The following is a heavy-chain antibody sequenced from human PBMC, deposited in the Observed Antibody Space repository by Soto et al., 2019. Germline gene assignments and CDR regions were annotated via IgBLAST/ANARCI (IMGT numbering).Heavy chain of an antibody. CDR3: AKIAMDLGYFDY. D-gene: IGHD5-18*01. V-gene: IGHV3-30*18. J-gene: IGHJ4*02. Sequence: GGSLRLSCAASGFTFSSYGMHWVRQAPGKGLEWVAVISYDGSNKYYAGSVKGRFTISRDNSKNTLYLQMNSLRAEDTAVYYCAKIAMDLGYFDYWGQGTLVTVSS. CDR1: GFTFSSYG. CDR2: ISYDGSNK.